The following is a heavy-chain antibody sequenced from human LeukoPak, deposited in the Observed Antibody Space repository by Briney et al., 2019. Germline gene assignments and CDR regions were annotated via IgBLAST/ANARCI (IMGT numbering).Heavy chain of an antibody. CDR3: ARKSKAAGYY. CDR2: IYYSGST. Sequence: SETLSLTCTVSGGSISSGGYYWSWIRQHPGKGLEWIGYIYYSGSTYYNPSLKSRVTISVDTSKNQFSLKLSSVTAADTAVYYCARKSKAAGYYWGQGTLVTVSS. D-gene: IGHD6-13*01. V-gene: IGHV4-31*03. J-gene: IGHJ4*02. CDR1: GGSISSGGYY.